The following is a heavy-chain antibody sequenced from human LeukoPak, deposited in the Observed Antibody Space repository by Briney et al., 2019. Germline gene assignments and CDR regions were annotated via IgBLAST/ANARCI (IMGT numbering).Heavy chain of an antibody. J-gene: IGHJ4*02. CDR2: IGSSGDST. CDR1: GFTFSSFA. V-gene: IGHV3-23*01. Sequence: GGSLRLSCAPSGFTFSSFAMNWVRQAPGEGLEWVSTIGSSGDSTYYADSVRGRFTISRDNSKNTMHLQMNNLRAEDTAFYYCARGSKDLDFWGQGTLVTVSS. D-gene: IGHD3-10*01. CDR3: ARGSKDLDF.